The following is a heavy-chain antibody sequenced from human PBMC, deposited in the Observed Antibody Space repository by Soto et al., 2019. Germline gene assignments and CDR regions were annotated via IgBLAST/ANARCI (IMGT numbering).Heavy chain of an antibody. CDR3: ARGGAIVVVNAPFDL. CDR1: GYIFTNYY. D-gene: IGHD2-21*01. CDR2: INAGGGYT. J-gene: IGHJ5*02. Sequence: QVQLVQSGAEVKKPGASVKISCKASGYIFTNYYIHWVRQAPGQGLEWLGTINAGGGYTTYAQRFLGRVTMTRDSPTSTLSMELSSLTYEDTALYYCARGGAIVVVNAPFDLWGQGTLVTVSS. V-gene: IGHV1-46*03.